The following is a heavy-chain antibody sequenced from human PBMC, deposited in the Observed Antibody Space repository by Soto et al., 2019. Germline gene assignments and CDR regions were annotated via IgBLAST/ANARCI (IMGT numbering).Heavy chain of an antibody. J-gene: IGHJ4*02. CDR1: GFTFRSYA. Sequence: EVQLVESGGGLVQPGGSLRLSCAASGFTFRSYAMNWVRQAPGKGLARVSYINSGSSTIYYADSAKGRFTISRDNAKNSLYLQMNSLRDEDTAVYFCVRDRGYTGYDLEYWGQGALVTVSS. CDR2: INSGSSTI. CDR3: VRDRGYTGYDLEY. V-gene: IGHV3-48*02. D-gene: IGHD5-12*01.